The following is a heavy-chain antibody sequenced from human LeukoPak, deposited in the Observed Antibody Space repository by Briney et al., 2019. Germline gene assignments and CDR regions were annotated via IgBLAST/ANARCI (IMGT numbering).Heavy chain of an antibody. D-gene: IGHD3-9*01. CDR1: GYSISSGYY. CDR3: ARARGRYFDWLPSDAFDI. J-gene: IGHJ3*02. V-gene: IGHV4-38-2*01. CDR2: IYHSGST. Sequence: SETLSLTCAVAGYSISSGYYWGWIRRPPGKGREGIGIIYHSGSTYYNPSLKSRVTISVDTSKNQFSLKLSSVTAADTAVYYCARARGRYFDWLPSDAFDIWGQGTMVTVSS.